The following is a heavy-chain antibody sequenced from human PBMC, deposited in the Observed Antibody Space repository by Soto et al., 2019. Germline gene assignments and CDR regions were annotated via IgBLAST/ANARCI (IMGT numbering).Heavy chain of an antibody. V-gene: IGHV1-69*01. J-gene: IGHJ6*02. Sequence: QVQLVQSGAEVKKPGSSVKVSCKASGGTFNNYAISWVRQAPGQGLEWMGGIIPIFGAAYYAQKFQGRVTITADESTSTSYMELSSLRSEDTAVYYCARAYCGGDCTRSYYYYGMDVWGQGTTVSVPS. CDR3: ARAYCGGDCTRSYYYYGMDV. CDR1: GGTFNNYA. D-gene: IGHD2-21*02. CDR2: IIPIFGAA.